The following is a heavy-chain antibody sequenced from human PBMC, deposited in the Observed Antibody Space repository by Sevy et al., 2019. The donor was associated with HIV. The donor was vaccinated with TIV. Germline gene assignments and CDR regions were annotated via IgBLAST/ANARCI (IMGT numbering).Heavy chain of an antibody. CDR3: ARRGAFDFDTSGFLSP. D-gene: IGHD3-22*01. J-gene: IGHJ5*02. CDR2: ISVYNGKI. V-gene: IGHV1-18*01. CDR1: GYTFTSFG. Sequence: ASVNVSCKASGYTFTSFGISWVRQAPGQGLEWVGWISVYNGKINYAQNFQGRVTMTTDTSTRTAYMELKSLRSDDTAVYYCARRGAFDFDTSGFLSPWGQGTLVTVSS.